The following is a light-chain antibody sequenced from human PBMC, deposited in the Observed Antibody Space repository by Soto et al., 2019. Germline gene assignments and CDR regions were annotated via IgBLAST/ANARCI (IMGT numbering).Light chain of an antibody. CDR2: EGS. Sequence: QSVLTQPASVSGSPGQSITISCTGNSSDVGSYNLVSWYQQHPGKAPKLMIYEGSERPSGISNRFSGSKSGNTASLTISGLQAEDEADYYCCSYAGSTTVVFGGGTKLTVL. J-gene: IGLJ2*01. V-gene: IGLV2-23*01. CDR1: SSDVGSYNL. CDR3: CSYAGSTTVV.